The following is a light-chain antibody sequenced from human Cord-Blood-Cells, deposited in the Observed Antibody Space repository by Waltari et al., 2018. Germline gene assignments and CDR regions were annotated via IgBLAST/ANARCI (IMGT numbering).Light chain of an antibody. CDR1: QGISSW. CDR3: QQYNSFPLT. J-gene: IGKJ4*01. Sequence: DIQMTQSPSSVSASVGDRVTITGRASQGISSWFAWDQQKPGKAPKLLIYAASSWQSGVPSRFSGRGSGTDFTLTISSVKSEDFATYDCQQYNSFPLTCGGGTKVEIQ. CDR2: AAS. V-gene: IGKV1-12*01.